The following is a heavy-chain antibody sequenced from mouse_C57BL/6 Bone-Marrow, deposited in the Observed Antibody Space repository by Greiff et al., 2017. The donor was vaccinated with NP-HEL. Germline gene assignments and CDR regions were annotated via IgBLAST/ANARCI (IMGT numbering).Heavy chain of an antibody. V-gene: IGHV5-4*01. CDR1: GFTFSSYA. CDR3: ARDYSNYGGAMDY. D-gene: IGHD2-5*01. Sequence: EVQLVESGGGLVKPGGSLKLSCAASGFTFSSYAMSWVRQTPEKRLEWVATISDGGSYTYYPDNVKGRFTISRDNAKNNLYLQMSHLKSEDTAMYYCARDYSNYGGAMDYWGQGTSVTVSS. J-gene: IGHJ4*01. CDR2: ISDGGSYT.